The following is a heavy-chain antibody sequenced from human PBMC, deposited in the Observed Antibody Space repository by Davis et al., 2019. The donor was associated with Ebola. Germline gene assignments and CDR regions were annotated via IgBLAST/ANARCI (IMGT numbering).Heavy chain of an antibody. D-gene: IGHD3-3*01. Sequence: GESLKISCAASGFTFSSYWMNWVRQAPGKGLEWVANIKQDGSEKYYVDSVKGRFTISREHAKNSLYLQMNSLRAEDTAVYYCARDPTRTYYDFWSGSSDYYYGMDVWGQGTTVTVSS. V-gene: IGHV3-7*01. J-gene: IGHJ6*02. CDR1: GFTFSSYW. CDR3: ARDPTRTYYDFWSGSSDYYYGMDV. CDR2: IKQDGSEK.